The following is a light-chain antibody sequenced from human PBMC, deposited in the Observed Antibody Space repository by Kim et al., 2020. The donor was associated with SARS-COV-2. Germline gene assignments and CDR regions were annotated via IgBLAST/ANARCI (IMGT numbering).Light chain of an antibody. Sequence: GALGQTARITCGGNNNGSKNVHWYQQKPGQAPVLVIYRDSNRPSGIPERFSGSNSGNTATLTISRAQAGDEADYYCQVWDSSTVVFGGGTQLTVL. J-gene: IGLJ2*01. CDR3: QVWDSSTVV. V-gene: IGLV3-9*01. CDR2: RDS. CDR1: NNGSKN.